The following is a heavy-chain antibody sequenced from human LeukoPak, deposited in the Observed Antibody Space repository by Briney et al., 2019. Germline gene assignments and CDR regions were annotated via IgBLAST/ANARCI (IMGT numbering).Heavy chain of an antibody. CDR2: ISSDGNKK. D-gene: IGHD6-25*01. V-gene: IGHV3-30*18. Sequence: PGGSLRLSCAASGFNFRTYGMHWVRQAPGKGLEWMAFISSDGNKKSYVDSVKGRLIISRDNSKNTVNLQMNSLRPEDTAVYYCAKSRAPHGRGYFYAMDVWGQGTTVTVS. J-gene: IGHJ6*02. CDR3: AKSRAPHGRGYFYAMDV. CDR1: GFNFRTYG.